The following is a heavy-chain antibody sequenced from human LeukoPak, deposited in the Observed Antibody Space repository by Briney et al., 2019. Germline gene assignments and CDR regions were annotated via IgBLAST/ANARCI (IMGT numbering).Heavy chain of an antibody. CDR2: ISGSGGST. V-gene: IGHV3-23*01. Sequence: PGGSLRLSCAASGFTFSSYAMSWVRPAPGKGLAWVSAISGSGGSTYYADSVKGRFTISRDNSKNTLYLQMNSLRAEDTAVYYCAKDRMVGTGEYYFDYWGQGTLVTVSS. CDR1: GFTFSSYA. D-gene: IGHD1-26*01. J-gene: IGHJ4*02. CDR3: AKDRMVGTGEYYFDY.